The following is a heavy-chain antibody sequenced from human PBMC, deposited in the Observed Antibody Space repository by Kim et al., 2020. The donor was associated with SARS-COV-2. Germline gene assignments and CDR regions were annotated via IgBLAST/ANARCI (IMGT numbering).Heavy chain of an antibody. J-gene: IGHJ6*02. D-gene: IGHD1-1*01. Sequence: GGSLRLSCAASGFTFSNAWMSWVRQAPGKGLEWVGRIKSKTDGGTTDYAAPVKGRFTISRDDSKNTLYLQMNSLKTEDTAVYYCTTDSTGARSYYYYYGMDVWGQGTTVTVSS. CDR1: GFTFSNAW. CDR2: IKSKTDGGTT. V-gene: IGHV3-15*01. CDR3: TTDSTGARSYYYYYGMDV.